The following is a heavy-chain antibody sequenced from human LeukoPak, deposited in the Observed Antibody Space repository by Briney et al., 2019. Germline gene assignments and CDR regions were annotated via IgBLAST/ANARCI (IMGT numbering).Heavy chain of an antibody. Sequence: ASVKVSCKASGYTFTGYYIHWVRQAPGQGLEWMGWINPNSGGTNYAQKFQGRVTMTRDTSISTAYMELSRLRSDDTAVYYCARDPVTMVRGANIPPEDYYFDYWGQGTLVTVSS. CDR2: INPNSGGT. J-gene: IGHJ4*02. D-gene: IGHD3-10*01. CDR3: ARDPVTMVRGANIPPEDYYFDY. V-gene: IGHV1-2*02. CDR1: GYTFTGYY.